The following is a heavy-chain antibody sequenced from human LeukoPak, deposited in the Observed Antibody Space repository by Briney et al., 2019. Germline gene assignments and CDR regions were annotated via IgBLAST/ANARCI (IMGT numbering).Heavy chain of an antibody. V-gene: IGHV1-18*01. CDR3: ANVAKGRYFFYYMDV. J-gene: IGHJ6*03. Sequence: GASVKVSCKTSGHSINTFGITWVRQAPGQGLEWIGWMSSDNGNTNYAEKFQGRVTITGDTSRTTAYMELRSLRSDDTAVYFCANVAKGRYFFYYMDVWGAGTTVTVSS. D-gene: IGHD5-12*01. CDR1: GHSINTFG. CDR2: MSSDNGNT.